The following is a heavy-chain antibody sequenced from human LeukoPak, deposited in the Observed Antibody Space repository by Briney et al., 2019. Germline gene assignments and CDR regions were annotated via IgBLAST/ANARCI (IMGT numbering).Heavy chain of an antibody. Sequence: GGSLRLSCAASGFTFSSYAMSWVRQAPGKGLVWVSRINSDESSTNYADSVKGRSTISRDNAKNTLYLQMNSLRAEDTAVYYCARDPTIVGTTSDWFDPWGQGTLVTVSS. CDR2: INSDESST. V-gene: IGHV3-74*01. CDR3: ARDPTIVGTTSDWFDP. D-gene: IGHD1-26*01. J-gene: IGHJ5*02. CDR1: GFTFSSYA.